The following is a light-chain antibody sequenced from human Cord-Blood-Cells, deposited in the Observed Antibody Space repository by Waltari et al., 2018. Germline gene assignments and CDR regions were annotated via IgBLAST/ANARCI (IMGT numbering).Light chain of an antibody. Sequence: QSALPQPAPVSGSPGQSITISCTGTSSDVGGYNYASWYQQHPGKAPKLMIYEVSNRPSGVSNRFSGSKSGNTASLTISGLQAEDEADYYCSSYTSSSTWVFGGGTKLTVL. CDR2: EVS. V-gene: IGLV2-14*01. J-gene: IGLJ3*02. CDR1: SSDVGGYNY. CDR3: SSYTSSSTWV.